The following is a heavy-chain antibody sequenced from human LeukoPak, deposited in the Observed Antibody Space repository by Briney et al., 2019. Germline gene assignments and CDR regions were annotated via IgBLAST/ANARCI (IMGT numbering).Heavy chain of an antibody. CDR1: GFTFSSYA. V-gene: IGHV3-30*04. CDR3: AKASDSSGYYYARDYSAMDV. D-gene: IGHD3-22*01. Sequence: GGSLRLSCAASGFTFSSYAMHWVRQAPGKGLEWVAIISYDGSNKYYADSVKGRFTISRDNSEKTLYLQMNSLRVEDTAVVYCAKASDSSGYYYARDYSAMDVWGQGTTVTVSS. CDR2: ISYDGSNK. J-gene: IGHJ6*02.